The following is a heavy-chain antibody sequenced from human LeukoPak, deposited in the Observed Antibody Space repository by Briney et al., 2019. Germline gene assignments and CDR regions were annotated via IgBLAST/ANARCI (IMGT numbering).Heavy chain of an antibody. J-gene: IGHJ4*02. Sequence: GGSLRLSCADSGFTFSTYEMSWVRQAPGKGLKGVSYISSSGSTIYYADSVKGRFTISRDNAKNSLYLQMNSLRVEDTAVYYCAREVRLMTIFGVLDNWGQGTLVTVSS. CDR3: AREVRLMTIFGVLDN. V-gene: IGHV3-48*03. D-gene: IGHD3-3*01. CDR2: ISSSGSTI. CDR1: GFTFSTYE.